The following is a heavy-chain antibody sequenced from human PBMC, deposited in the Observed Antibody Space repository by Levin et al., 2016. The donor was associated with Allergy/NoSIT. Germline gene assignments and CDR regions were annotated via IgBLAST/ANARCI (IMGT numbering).Heavy chain of an antibody. D-gene: IGHD1-26*01. CDR1: GFTFNAYA. V-gene: IGHV3-30-3*01. J-gene: IGHJ4*02. CDR3: ARGMAGATTRGLDY. CDR2: TSSSEDNK. Sequence: GGSLRLSCAASGFTFNAYAMHWVRQAPGKGLEWVAVTSSSEDNKFYADSVKGRFTVSRDNSKNTLFLQVNSLRTEDTAVYYCARGMAGATTRGLDYWGRGTLVTVSS.